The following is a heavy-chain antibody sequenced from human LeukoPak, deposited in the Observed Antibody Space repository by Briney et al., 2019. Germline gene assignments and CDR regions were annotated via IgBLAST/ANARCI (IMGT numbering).Heavy chain of an antibody. Sequence: PGGSLRLSCAASGFTFSSYGMHWVRQAPGKGLEWVAVISYDGSNKYYADSVKGRFTISRDNSKNTLYLQMNSQRAEDTAVYYCAKGGGELGSGSLDYWGQGTLVTVSS. J-gene: IGHJ4*02. CDR3: AKGGGELGSGSLDY. V-gene: IGHV3-30*18. CDR1: GFTFSSYG. D-gene: IGHD3-10*01. CDR2: ISYDGSNK.